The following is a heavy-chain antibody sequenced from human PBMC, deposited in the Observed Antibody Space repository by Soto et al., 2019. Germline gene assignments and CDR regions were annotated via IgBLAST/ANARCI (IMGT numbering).Heavy chain of an antibody. CDR2: IYYSGST. CDR1: GGSIISSSYY. CDR3: ARSYDSSGYYNWFDP. Sequence: SETLSLTCTVSGGSIISSSYYWGWIRQPPGKGLEWIGSIYYSGSTYYNPSLKSRVTISVDTSKNQFSLKLSSVTAADTAVYYCARSYDSSGYYNWFDPWGQGTLVTVSS. V-gene: IGHV4-39*01. J-gene: IGHJ5*02. D-gene: IGHD3-22*01.